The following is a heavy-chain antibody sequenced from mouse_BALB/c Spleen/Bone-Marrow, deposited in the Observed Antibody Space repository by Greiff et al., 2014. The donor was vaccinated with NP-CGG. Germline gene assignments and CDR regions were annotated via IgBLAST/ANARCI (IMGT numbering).Heavy chain of an antibody. V-gene: IGHV1S130*01. Sequence: QVQLQQSGSVLVRPGASVKLSCKASGYTFTSSWMHWAKQRPGQGLEWIGEIYPNSGNTNYNEKFKGKATLTVDTSSSIAYVELSSRTSEDAAVDYCSRPHSNAWYFDYWGQGTTLTVSS. J-gene: IGHJ2*01. CDR1: GYTFTSSW. CDR3: SRPHSNAWYFDY. CDR2: IYPNSGNT.